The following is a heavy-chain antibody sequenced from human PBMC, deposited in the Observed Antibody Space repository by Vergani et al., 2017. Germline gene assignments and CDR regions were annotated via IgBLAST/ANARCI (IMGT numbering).Heavy chain of an antibody. CDR2: IYPGDSDT. CDR3: ARWRYCSGGSCYGTEYFQH. CDR1: GYSFTSYW. J-gene: IGHJ1*01. D-gene: IGHD2-15*01. Sequence: EVQLVQSGAEVKKPGESLKISCKGSGYSFTSYWIGWVRQMPGKGLEWMGIIYPGDSDTRYSPSFQGQVTISADKSIRTACLQWSSLKASDTAMYYCARWRYCSGGSCYGTEYFQHWGQGTLVTVSS. V-gene: IGHV5-51*01.